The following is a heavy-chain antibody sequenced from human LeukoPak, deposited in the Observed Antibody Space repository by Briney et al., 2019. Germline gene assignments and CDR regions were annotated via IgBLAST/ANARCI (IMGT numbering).Heavy chain of an antibody. CDR3: ARGYYYGSGSYSLVDY. Sequence: SVKVSCEASGGTFSSYAISWVRQAPGQGLEWMGGIIPIFGTANYAQKFQGRVTITADKSTSTAYMELSSLRSEDTAVYYCARGYYYGSGSYSLVDYWGQGTLVTVSS. J-gene: IGHJ4*02. D-gene: IGHD3-10*01. CDR1: GGTFSSYA. V-gene: IGHV1-69*06. CDR2: IIPIFGTA.